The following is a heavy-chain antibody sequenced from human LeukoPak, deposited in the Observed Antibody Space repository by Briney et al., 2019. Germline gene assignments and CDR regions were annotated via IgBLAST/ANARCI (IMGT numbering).Heavy chain of an antibody. V-gene: IGHV4-39*01. CDR1: GGSISSSSYH. J-gene: IGHJ4*02. Sequence: PSETLSLTCTVSGGSISSSSYHWGWIRQPPGKGLEWIGCIYYRGNTYYNPSLKSRITISVDTSKNEFSLKVNSVTAADTAVYFCARLIEGAPADHWGQGTLVTASS. CDR3: ARLIEGAPADH. D-gene: IGHD1-26*01. CDR2: IYYRGNT.